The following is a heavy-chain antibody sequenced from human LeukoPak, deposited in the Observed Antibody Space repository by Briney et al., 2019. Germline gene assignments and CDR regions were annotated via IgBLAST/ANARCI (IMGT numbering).Heavy chain of an antibody. CDR1: XGXVSSGSYY. CDR2: ISYSGST. J-gene: IGHJ5*02. Sequence: TLSLTCXVSXGXVSSGSYYWSWIRQPPGKGLECIGYISYSGSTNYNPSLNSRVTISVDTSKNQFSLKLSSVTAADTAVYFCARAVVVIGAPRFDPWGQGTLVTVSS. D-gene: IGHD2-15*01. CDR3: ARAVVVIGAPRFDP. V-gene: IGHV4-61*01.